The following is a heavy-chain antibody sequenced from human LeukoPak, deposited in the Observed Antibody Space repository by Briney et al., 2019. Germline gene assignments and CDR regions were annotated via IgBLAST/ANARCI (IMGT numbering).Heavy chain of an antibody. CDR3: ARMTVSGRDNWFDP. CDR2: IAPISGTP. D-gene: IGHD6-19*01. V-gene: IGHV1-69*06. Sequence: SVKVSCKASGGTFTHYVISWVRQARGQGLEWMGGIAPISGTPMYAQRFQGRVTITADKSTNTAYMEMSSLTSEDTAVYYCARMTVSGRDNWFDPWGQGTLVTVSS. J-gene: IGHJ5*02. CDR1: GGTFTHYV.